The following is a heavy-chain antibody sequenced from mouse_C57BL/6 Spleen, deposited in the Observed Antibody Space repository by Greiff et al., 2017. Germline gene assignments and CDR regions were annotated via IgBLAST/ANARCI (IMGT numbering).Heavy chain of an antibody. V-gene: IGHV3-1*01. Sequence: VQLQQSGPGMVKPSQSLSLTCTVTGYSITSGYDWHWIRHFPGNKLEWMGYISYSGSTNYNPSLKSRISITHDTSKNHFFLKLNSVTTEYTATYYCARELYGAMDYWGQGTSVTVTS. D-gene: IGHD2-12*01. J-gene: IGHJ4*01. CDR1: GYSITSGYD. CDR2: ISYSGST. CDR3: ARELYGAMDY.